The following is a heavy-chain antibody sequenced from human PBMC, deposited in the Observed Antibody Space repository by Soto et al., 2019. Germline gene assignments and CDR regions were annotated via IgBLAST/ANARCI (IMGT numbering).Heavy chain of an antibody. Sequence: QVQLVESGGGVVQPGRSLRLSCAASGFTLSSHAMHWVRQAPGKGLEWLSIISYDGVTTYYADSVKGRFTISRDNTKNTLYPQMNSLRTDDTAVYFCARHLASTVTTSDWFDPWGQGTLVSVSS. CDR1: GFTLSSHA. J-gene: IGHJ5*02. D-gene: IGHD4-17*01. CDR2: ISYDGVTT. CDR3: ARHLASTVTTSDWFDP. V-gene: IGHV3-30-3*01.